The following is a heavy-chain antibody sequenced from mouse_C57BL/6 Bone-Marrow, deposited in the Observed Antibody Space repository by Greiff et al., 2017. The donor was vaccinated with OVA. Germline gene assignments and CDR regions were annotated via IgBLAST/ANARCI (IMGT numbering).Heavy chain of an antibody. CDR3: ASFITTVVEDWYFDV. V-gene: IGHV5-6*01. CDR1: GFTFSSYG. CDR2: ISSGGSYT. D-gene: IGHD1-1*01. Sequence: EVKLVESGGDLVKPGGSLKLSCAASGFTFSSYGMSWVRQTPDKRLEWVATISSGGSYTYYPDSVKGRFTISRDNAKNTLYLQMSSLKSEDTAMYYCASFITTVVEDWYFDVWGTGTTVTVSS. J-gene: IGHJ1*03.